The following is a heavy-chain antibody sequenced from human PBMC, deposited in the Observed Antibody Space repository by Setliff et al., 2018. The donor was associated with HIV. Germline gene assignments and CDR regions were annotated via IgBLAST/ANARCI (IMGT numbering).Heavy chain of an antibody. D-gene: IGHD5-12*01. CDR1: GGTFSSYA. Sequence: SVKVSCKASGGTFSSYAINWVRQAPGQGLEWMGEIIPVLAIAKYAQKFQGRVTVTADESTSTAYMELSSLRSEDTALYYCARGPLYGYDRGYFDYWGQGTLVTVSS. CDR3: ARGPLYGYDRGYFDY. CDR2: IIPVLAIA. V-gene: IGHV1-69*10. J-gene: IGHJ4*02.